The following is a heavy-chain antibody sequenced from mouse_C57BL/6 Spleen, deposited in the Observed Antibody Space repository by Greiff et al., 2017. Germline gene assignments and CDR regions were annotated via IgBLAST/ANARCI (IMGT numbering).Heavy chain of an antibody. J-gene: IGHJ4*01. V-gene: IGHV1-19*01. CDR3: ARGAVVADYYAMDY. CDR1: GYTFTDYY. CDR2: INPYNGGP. D-gene: IGHD1-1*01. Sequence: VQLQQSGPVLVKPGASVKMSCKASGYTFTDYYMNWVKQSHGKSLEWIGVINPYNGGPSYNQKFKGKATLTVDKSSSTAYMELNSLTSEDSAVYYCARGAVVADYYAMDYWGQGTSVTVSS.